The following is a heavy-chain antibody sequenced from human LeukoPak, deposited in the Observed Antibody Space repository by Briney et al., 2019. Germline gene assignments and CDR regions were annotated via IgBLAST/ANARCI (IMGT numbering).Heavy chain of an antibody. Sequence: GASVKVSCKASGYTFTNYGISWVRQAPGQGLEWLGWISAYNGNTHFAQQFQGRLTVTTDTSTSTAYLELRSLRPDDTAVYYCARDQPYYYGSGTWALTWIEDSYAMDVWGQGTTITVSS. V-gene: IGHV1-18*01. CDR3: ARDQPYYYGSGTWALTWIEDSYAMDV. D-gene: IGHD3-10*01. CDR2: ISAYNGNT. CDR1: GYTFTNYG. J-gene: IGHJ6*02.